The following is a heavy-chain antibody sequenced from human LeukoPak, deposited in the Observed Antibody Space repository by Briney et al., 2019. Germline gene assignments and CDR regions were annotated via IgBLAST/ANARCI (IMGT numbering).Heavy chain of an antibody. CDR2: IYTSGST. D-gene: IGHD6-13*01. J-gene: IGHJ3*02. CDR3: ARDSSSWYSDAFDI. V-gene: IGHV4-61*02. Sequence: ASETLSLTCTVSGGSISSGSYYWSWIRQPAGKGLEWIGRIYTSGSTNYNPSLKSRVTISVDTSKNQFSLKLSSVTAADTAVYYCARDSSSWYSDAFDIWGQGTMVTVSS. CDR1: GGSISSGSYY.